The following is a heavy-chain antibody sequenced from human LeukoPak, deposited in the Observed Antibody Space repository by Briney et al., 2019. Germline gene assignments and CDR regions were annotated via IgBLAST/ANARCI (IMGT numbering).Heavy chain of an antibody. Sequence: SQTLSLTCTVSGGSISSGDYYWSWIRQPPGKGLEWIGYIYYSGSTYYNPSLKSRVTISVDTSKNQFSLKLSSVTAADTAVYYCARGFCSGGSCYSLYYYYGMDVCGKGTTVTVSS. CDR3: ARGFCSGGSCYSLYYYYGMDV. D-gene: IGHD2-15*01. CDR1: GGSISSGDYY. J-gene: IGHJ6*04. CDR2: IYYSGST. V-gene: IGHV4-30-4*01.